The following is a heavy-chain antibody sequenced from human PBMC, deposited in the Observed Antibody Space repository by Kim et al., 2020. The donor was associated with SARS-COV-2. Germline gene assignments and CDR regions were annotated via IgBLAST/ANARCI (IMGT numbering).Heavy chain of an antibody. J-gene: IGHJ5*02. Sequence: QKFQGRVTITRDTSASTAYMELSSLRSEDTAVYYCARETHTVTTNWFDPWGQGTLVTVSS. V-gene: IGHV1-3*01. CDR3: ARETHTVTTNWFDP. D-gene: IGHD4-17*01.